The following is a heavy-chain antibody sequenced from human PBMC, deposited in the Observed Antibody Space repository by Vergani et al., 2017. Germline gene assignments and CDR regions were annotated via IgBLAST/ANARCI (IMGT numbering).Heavy chain of an antibody. J-gene: IGHJ6*02. CDR3: VKGLSTITGTVYYGMDV. CDR1: GFTFSSFA. D-gene: IGHD1-7*01. Sequence: EVQLVESGGDLVQPGGSLRLSCSVSGFTFSSFAMHWVRQAPGKGLEHISVISNGGHYTYYADSVKGRFVISRDNFKNMLYLQVSRLTGEDTAVYYCVKGLSTITGTVYYGMDVWGQGTTVTVSS. V-gene: IGHV3-64D*06. CDR2: ISNGGHYT.